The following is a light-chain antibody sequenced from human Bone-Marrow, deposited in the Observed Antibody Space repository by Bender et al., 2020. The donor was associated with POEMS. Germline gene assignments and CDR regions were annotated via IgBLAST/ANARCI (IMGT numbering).Light chain of an antibody. CDR1: KMGHKY. CDR2: QDT. J-gene: IGLJ3*02. Sequence: SYDLTQPPSVTVSPGQTVTITCTGDKMGHKYSHWYQQRPGQSPVLIIYQDTKRPSGIPERFSGSNSGNTATLTISATQVLDEADYYCAVWDDSLNGWVFGGGTKLTVL. V-gene: IGLV3-1*01. CDR3: AVWDDSLNGWV.